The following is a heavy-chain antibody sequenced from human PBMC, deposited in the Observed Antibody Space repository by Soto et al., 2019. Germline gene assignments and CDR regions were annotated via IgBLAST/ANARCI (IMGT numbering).Heavy chain of an antibody. V-gene: IGHV2-5*01. Sequence: QITLKESGPTLVKPTQTLTLTCTFSGFSLSTNGVGVGWIRQPPGQALEWLALIYWNEDKRYSPSLKTRLTITKDTSKNQVVLTMTNMDPVDTATYYCAHTLSSSDYVSWYFNLWGRGTLVTVSS. J-gene: IGHJ2*01. CDR2: IYWNEDK. CDR1: GFSLSTNGVG. D-gene: IGHD3-16*01. CDR3: AHTLSSSDYVSWYFNL.